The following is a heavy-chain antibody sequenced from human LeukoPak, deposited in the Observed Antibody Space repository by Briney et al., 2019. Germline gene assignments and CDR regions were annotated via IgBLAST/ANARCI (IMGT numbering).Heavy chain of an antibody. V-gene: IGHV4-30-2*02. CDR2: IYHSGST. D-gene: IGHD5-24*01. J-gene: IGHJ4*02. Sequence: PSETLSLTCTVSGGSISSGGYYWSWIRQPPGKGLEWIGYIYHSGSTYYNPSLKSRVTISVDRSKNQFSLKLSSVTAADTAVYYCASVEMATITVDYWGQGTLVTVSS. CDR1: GGSISSGGYY. CDR3: ASVEMATITVDY.